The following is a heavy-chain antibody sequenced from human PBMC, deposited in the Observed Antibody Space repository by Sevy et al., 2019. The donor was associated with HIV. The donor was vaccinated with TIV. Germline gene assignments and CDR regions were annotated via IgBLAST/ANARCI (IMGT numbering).Heavy chain of an antibody. CDR3: AKERCSGGSCYSVMDV. J-gene: IGHJ6*02. CDR2: ISYDGSNK. D-gene: IGHD2-15*01. V-gene: IGHV3-30*18. CDR1: GFTFSSYG. Sequence: GGSLRLSCAASGFTFSSYGMHWVRQAPGKGLEWVAVISYDGSNKYYADSVKGRFTISRDNSKNTLYLQMNSLRAEDTAVYYCAKERCSGGSCYSVMDVWGQGTTVTVSS.